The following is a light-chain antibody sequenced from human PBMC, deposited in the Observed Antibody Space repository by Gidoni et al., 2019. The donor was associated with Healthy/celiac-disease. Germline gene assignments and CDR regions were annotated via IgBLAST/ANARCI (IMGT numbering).Light chain of an antibody. CDR3: QQSYGTPYT. J-gene: IGKJ2*01. CDR1: QSISSY. V-gene: IGKV1-39*01. Sequence: DIQMTQSPSSLSASVGDRVTITCRASQSISSYLNWYQQKPGKAPKLLIYASSSLQSGVPSRFSGSGSGTDLTRTISSLQPEDFATYYCQQSYGTPYTFGQGTKLEIK. CDR2: ASS.